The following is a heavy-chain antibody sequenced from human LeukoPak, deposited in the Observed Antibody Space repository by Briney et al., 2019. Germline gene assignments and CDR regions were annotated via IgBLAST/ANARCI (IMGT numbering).Heavy chain of an antibody. V-gene: IGHV3-7*01. CDR3: ARDTLGGSYRTLDY. CDR1: GFAFSSYA. D-gene: IGHD1-26*01. J-gene: IGHJ4*02. CDR2: IKQDGSEK. Sequence: GGSLRLSCAASGFAFSSYAMSWVRQAPGKGLEWVANIKQDGSEKYYVDSVKGRFTISRDNAKNSLYLQMNRLRAEDTAVYYCARDTLGGSYRTLDYRGQGTLVTVSS.